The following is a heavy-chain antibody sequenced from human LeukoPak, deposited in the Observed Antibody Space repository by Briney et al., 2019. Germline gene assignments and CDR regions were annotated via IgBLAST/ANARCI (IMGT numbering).Heavy chain of an antibody. CDR2: ISSMGTST. J-gene: IGHJ2*01. Sequence: GGSMRLSSAAYGFTLSSYAMRWVRQAPGKGLECVSAISSMGTSTYYANYVKGRFTISRDNAQHSPYLQMNSLRAEDTAVYYCARAYYDFWSGVVHWYFDLWGRGTLVTVSS. D-gene: IGHD3-3*01. CDR1: GFTLSSYA. V-gene: IGHV3-64*01. CDR3: ARAYYDFWSGVVHWYFDL.